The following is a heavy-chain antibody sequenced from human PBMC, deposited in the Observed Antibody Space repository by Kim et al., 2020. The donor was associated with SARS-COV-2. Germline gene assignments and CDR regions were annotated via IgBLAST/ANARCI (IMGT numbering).Heavy chain of an antibody. D-gene: IGHD5-18*01. CDR3: ARHETYSYGSEYFQI. Sequence: GGSLRLSCAASEFTFSDYAMSWVRQAPGKGLEWVSVISGSGAKTDYADSGKGRFTISRDNSKNTLYLQMSSLRAEDTAVYYCARHETYSYGSEYFQIWGRGTLVSVSS. CDR2: ISGSGAKT. V-gene: IGHV3-23*01. CDR1: EFTFSDYA. J-gene: IGHJ1*01.